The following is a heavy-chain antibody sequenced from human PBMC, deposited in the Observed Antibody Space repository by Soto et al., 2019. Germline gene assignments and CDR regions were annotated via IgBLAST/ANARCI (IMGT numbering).Heavy chain of an antibody. CDR1: GGSFSGYY. Sequence: SETLSLTCAVYGGSFSGYYWSWIRQPPGKGLEWIGEINHGGSTNYNPSLKSRVTISVDTSKNQFSLKLSSVTAADTAVYYCARNWKEIAAGYYYMDVWGKGTTVTVSS. CDR2: INHGGST. V-gene: IGHV4-34*01. CDR3: ARNWKEIAAGYYYMDV. D-gene: IGHD6-13*01. J-gene: IGHJ6*03.